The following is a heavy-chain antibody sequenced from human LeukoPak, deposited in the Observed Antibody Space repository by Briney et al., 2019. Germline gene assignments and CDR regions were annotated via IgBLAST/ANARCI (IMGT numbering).Heavy chain of an antibody. CDR3: ARTKTPDYYDSSGSRKNYYYYYGMDV. D-gene: IGHD3-22*01. Sequence: GESLKISCKGSGYSFTSYWIGWVRQMPGKGLEWMGIIYPGDSDTRYSPSFQGQVTISADKSISTAYLQWSGLKASDTAMYYCARTKTPDYYDSSGSRKNYYYYYGMDVWGQGTTVTVSS. CDR2: IYPGDSDT. CDR1: GYSFTSYW. J-gene: IGHJ6*02. V-gene: IGHV5-51*01.